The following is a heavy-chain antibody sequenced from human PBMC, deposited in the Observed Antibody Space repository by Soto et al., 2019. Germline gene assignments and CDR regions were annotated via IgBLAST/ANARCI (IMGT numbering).Heavy chain of an antibody. D-gene: IGHD2-15*01. V-gene: IGHV3-23*01. CDR3: AKDTGRGGGSVFDY. CDR2: ISGSGADT. Sequence: PGGSLRLSCAPSGFIFSNYAMSWVRQARGKGLEWVSAISGSGADTYYTESVKGRFTISRDNFKNTLYLQMNSLRAEDTDVYYCAKDTGRGGGSVFDYWGQGTLVTSPQ. J-gene: IGHJ4*02. CDR1: GFIFSNYA.